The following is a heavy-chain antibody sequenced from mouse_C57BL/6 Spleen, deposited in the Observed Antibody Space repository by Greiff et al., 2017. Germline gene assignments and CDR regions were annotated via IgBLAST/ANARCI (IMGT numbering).Heavy chain of an antibody. CDR1: GFTFSDYG. CDR2: ISSGSSTI. V-gene: IGHV5-17*01. CDR3: ADSSGPFAY. Sequence: EVTLVESGGGLVKPGGSLKLSCAASGFTFSDYGMHWVRQAPEKGLEWVAYISSGSSTIYYADTVKGRFTISRDNAKNTLFLQMTSLRSEDTAMXYCADSSGPFAYWGQGTLVTVSA. J-gene: IGHJ3*01. D-gene: IGHD3-2*02.